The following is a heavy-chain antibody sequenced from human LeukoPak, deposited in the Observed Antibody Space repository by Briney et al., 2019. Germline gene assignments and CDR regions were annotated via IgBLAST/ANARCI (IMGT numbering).Heavy chain of an antibody. J-gene: IGHJ4*02. CDR3: AKGSSAGRPYYFDD. CDR2: ISSSSSTI. V-gene: IGHV3-48*01. CDR1: GFTFSSYS. Sequence: GGSLRLSCAASGFTFSSYSMNWVRQAPGKGLEWVPYISSSSSTIYYADSVKGRFTISRDNSKNTLYLQMNSLRAEDTAIYYCAKGSSAGRPYYFDDWGQGTLVTVSS. D-gene: IGHD2-15*01.